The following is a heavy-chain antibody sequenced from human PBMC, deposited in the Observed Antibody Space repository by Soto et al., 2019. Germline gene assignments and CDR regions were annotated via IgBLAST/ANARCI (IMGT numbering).Heavy chain of an antibody. D-gene: IGHD5-12*01. J-gene: IGHJ4*02. CDR1: GGSISSSGYY. CDR2: IYYSGST. CDR3: ARMLGATIFDY. Sequence: QVQLQESGPGLVKPSQTLSLTCTVSGGSISSSGYYWNWIRQHPGKGLEWIGYIYYSGSTYYNPALKRRVTSSVDTSKNQFSLKLSSVTAADTAVYSCARMLGATIFDYWGQGTLVTVSS. V-gene: IGHV4-31*03.